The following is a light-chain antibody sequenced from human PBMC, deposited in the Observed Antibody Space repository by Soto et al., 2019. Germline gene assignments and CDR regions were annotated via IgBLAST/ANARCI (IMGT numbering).Light chain of an antibody. J-gene: IGLJ1*01. V-gene: IGLV2-11*01. CDR1: SSDVGGYNS. Sequence: QSVLTQPRSVSGSPGQSVTISCTGTSSDVGGYNSVSWYQHHPGKAPKLMIYDVTKRPSGVPDRFSGSKSGNTASLTISGLQAEDEADYYCCSYAGSYTFVFGTGTKVTAL. CDR3: CSYAGSYTFV. CDR2: DVT.